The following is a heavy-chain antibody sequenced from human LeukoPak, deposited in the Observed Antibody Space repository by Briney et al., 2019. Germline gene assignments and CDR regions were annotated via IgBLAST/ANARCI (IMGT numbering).Heavy chain of an antibody. CDR1: GGSFSGYY. D-gene: IGHD2-21*02. Sequence: PSETLSLTCAVYGGSFSGYYWSWIRQPPEMGLEWIGQIYHSGSTKYNGSLKSRVTISVDTSKNQFSLKLGSVTAADTAVYYCARGHPLLDYWGQGTLVTVSS. J-gene: IGHJ4*02. CDR3: ARGHPLLDY. V-gene: IGHV4-34*01. CDR2: IYHSGST.